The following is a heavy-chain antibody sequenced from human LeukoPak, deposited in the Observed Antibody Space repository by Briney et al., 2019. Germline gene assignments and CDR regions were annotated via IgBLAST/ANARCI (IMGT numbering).Heavy chain of an antibody. CDR3: AKSRRDCSSSLPFDY. Sequence: GGSLRLSCAASGFTFSSYAMSWVRQAPGKGLEWVSSISSSSSYIYYADSVKGRFTISRDNAKNSLYLQMNSLRAEDTAVYYCAKSRRDCSSSLPFDYWGQGTLVTVSS. CDR1: GFTFSSYA. V-gene: IGHV3-21*01. D-gene: IGHD6-6*01. CDR2: ISSSSSYI. J-gene: IGHJ4*02.